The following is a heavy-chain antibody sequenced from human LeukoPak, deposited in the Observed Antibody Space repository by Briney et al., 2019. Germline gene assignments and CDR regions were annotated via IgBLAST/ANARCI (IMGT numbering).Heavy chain of an antibody. Sequence: TSSETLSLTCAVSGGSISSSSYYWGWIRQPPGKGLEWIGSIYYSGSTYYNPSLKSRVTISVDTSKNQFSLKLSSVTAADTAVYYCARPRRGGYNLEGTGAFDIWGQGTMVTVSS. D-gene: IGHD5-24*01. J-gene: IGHJ3*02. V-gene: IGHV4-39*01. CDR2: IYYSGST. CDR1: GGSISSSSYY. CDR3: ARPRRGGYNLEGTGAFDI.